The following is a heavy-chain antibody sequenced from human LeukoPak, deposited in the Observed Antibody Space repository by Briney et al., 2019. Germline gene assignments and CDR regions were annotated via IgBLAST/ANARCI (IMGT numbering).Heavy chain of an antibody. Sequence: SETLSLTCTVSGGSISSYYWSWIRQPPGKGLEWIGYIYYSGSTNYNPSLKSRVTISVDTSKNQFSLKLSSVTAADTAVYYCARGRGGLSIAVAPRRAFDIWGQGTMVTVSS. CDR3: ARGRGGLSIAVAPRRAFDI. CDR1: GGSISSYY. D-gene: IGHD6-19*01. J-gene: IGHJ3*02. V-gene: IGHV4-59*01. CDR2: IYYSGST.